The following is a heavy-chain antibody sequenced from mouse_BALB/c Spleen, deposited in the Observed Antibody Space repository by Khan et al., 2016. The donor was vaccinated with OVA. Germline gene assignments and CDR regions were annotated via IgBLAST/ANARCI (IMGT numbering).Heavy chain of an antibody. CDR3: ARERIDY. CDR2: INPTSAYT. Sequence: QVQLKQSGAELAKPGASVKMSCKASGYTFTTYWMHWVKQRPGQGLEWIGYINPTSAYTDYNEKFKDKATLSADKSSSTAYMQLSSLTSEDSAVYYCARERIDYWGQGTTLTVSS. CDR1: GYTFTTYW. V-gene: IGHV1-7*01. J-gene: IGHJ2*01.